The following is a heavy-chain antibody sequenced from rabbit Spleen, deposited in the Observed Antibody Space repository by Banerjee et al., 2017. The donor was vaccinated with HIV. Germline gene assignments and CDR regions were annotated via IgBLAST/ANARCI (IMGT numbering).Heavy chain of an antibody. D-gene: IGHD4-1*01. CDR2: IYVGSSATT. J-gene: IGHJ3*01. CDR3: ARDLASGWGEDL. V-gene: IGHV1S40*01. CDR1: GFSFSSGYY. Sequence: QSLEESGGDLVKPGASLTLTCTASGFSFSSGYYMCLVRQTPGKGLEWIACIYVGSSATTYYAGWAKGRFTISRTSSTTVTLQMTSLTAADTATYFCARDLASGWGEDLWGQGTLVTVS.